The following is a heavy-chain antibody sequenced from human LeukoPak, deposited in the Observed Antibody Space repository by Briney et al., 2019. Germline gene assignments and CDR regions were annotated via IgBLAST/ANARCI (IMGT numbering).Heavy chain of an antibody. J-gene: IGHJ5*02. Sequence: SETLSLTCTVSGGSISSSSYYWGWIRQPPGKGLEWIGSIYYSGSTYYNPSLKSRVTISVDTSKNQFSLKLSSVTAADTAVYYCARSIRGSSGYYYGIHWFDPWGQGTLVTVSS. CDR1: GGSISSSSYY. CDR2: IYYSGST. V-gene: IGHV4-39*07. D-gene: IGHD3-22*01. CDR3: ARSIRGSSGYYYGIHWFDP.